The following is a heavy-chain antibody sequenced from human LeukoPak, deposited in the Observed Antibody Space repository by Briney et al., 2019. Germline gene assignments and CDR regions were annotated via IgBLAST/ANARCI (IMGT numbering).Heavy chain of an antibody. V-gene: IGHV1-58*01. J-gene: IGHJ6*03. CDR2: IVVGSGNT. CDR1: GFTFTSSA. CDR3: AADLSYYYYMDV. Sequence: SVKVSCKASGFTFTSSAVQWVRQARAQRLEWMGWIVVGSGNTNYAQKFQERVTITRDMSTSTAYMELSSLRSEDTAVHYCAADLSYYYYMDVWGKGTTVTVSS.